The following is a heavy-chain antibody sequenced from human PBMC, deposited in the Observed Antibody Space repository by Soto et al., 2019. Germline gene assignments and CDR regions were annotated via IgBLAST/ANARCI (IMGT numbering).Heavy chain of an antibody. Sequence: TSETLSLTCAVYGGSFSGYYWSWIRQPPGKGLEWIGEINHSGSTNYNPSLKSRVTISVDTSKNQFSLKLSSVTAADTAVYYCARGCSPLAPPYYFDYWGQGTLVTVSS. CDR2: INHSGST. J-gene: IGHJ4*02. CDR3: ARGCSPLAPPYYFDY. CDR1: GGSFSGYY. V-gene: IGHV4-34*01. D-gene: IGHD3-10*02.